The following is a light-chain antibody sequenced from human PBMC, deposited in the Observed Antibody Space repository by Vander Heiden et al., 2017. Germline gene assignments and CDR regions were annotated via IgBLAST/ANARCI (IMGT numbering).Light chain of an antibody. Sequence: DIQMTQSPSSLSASVGDRVTIPCRASQSSSDYLNWYQQKPGKAPNLLIYAASSLRSGVPSRFRGSGSGTDFALTISSLQPEDFATYDCQQSYSSPFTFGHGTKVDIK. CDR2: AAS. CDR1: QSSSDY. CDR3: QQSYSSPFT. V-gene: IGKV1-39*01. J-gene: IGKJ3*01.